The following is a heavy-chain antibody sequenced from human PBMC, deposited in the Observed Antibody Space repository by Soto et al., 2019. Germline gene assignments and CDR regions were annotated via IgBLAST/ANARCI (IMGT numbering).Heavy chain of an antibody. D-gene: IGHD4-4*01. J-gene: IGHJ6*02. Sequence: GGSLRLSCAASGFTFSNAWMSWVRQAPGKGLEWVGRIKSKTDGGTTDYAAPVKGRFTISRDDSKNTLYLQMNSLKTEDTAVNYCLSDYSNSYYYYYGMDVWGQGTTVTVSS. CDR2: IKSKTDGGTT. CDR1: GFTFSNAW. CDR3: LSDYSNSYYYYYGMDV. V-gene: IGHV3-15*01.